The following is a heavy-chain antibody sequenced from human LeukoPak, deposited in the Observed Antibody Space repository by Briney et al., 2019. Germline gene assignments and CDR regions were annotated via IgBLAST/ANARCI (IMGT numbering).Heavy chain of an antibody. CDR2: ISYDGSNK. V-gene: IGHV3-30*03. J-gene: IGHJ4*02. CDR3: AGGDYYFDY. CDR1: GFTLSSYG. Sequence: HPGRSLRLSCAASGFTLSSYGMHWVRQAPGKGLEWVAVISYDGSNKYYADSVKGRFTISRDNSKNTLYLQMNSLRAEDTAVYYCAGGDYYFDYWGQGTLVTVSS. D-gene: IGHD4-17*01.